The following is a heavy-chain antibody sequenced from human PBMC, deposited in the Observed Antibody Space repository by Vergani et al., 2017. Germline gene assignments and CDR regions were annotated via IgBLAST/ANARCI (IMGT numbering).Heavy chain of an antibody. CDR3: VRDPKSYCSGGSCFSVWGAFDI. CDR2: ISHSGST. J-gene: IGHJ3*02. CDR1: GDSFRSNKW. Sequence: QVQLQESGPGLVKPPGTLSLNCAVSGDSFRSNKWWTWVRQSPGKTLEWIGEISHSGSTNYNPSLKGRVTLSLDTSKNQFSLRLSSVTAADTAVYYCVRDPKSYCSGGSCFSVWGAFDIWGRGTTVTVSS. D-gene: IGHD2-15*01. V-gene: IGHV4-4*03.